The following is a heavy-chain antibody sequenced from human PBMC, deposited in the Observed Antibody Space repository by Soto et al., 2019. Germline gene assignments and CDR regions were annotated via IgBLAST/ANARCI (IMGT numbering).Heavy chain of an antibody. CDR3: ARGVAI. Sequence: QVQLQESGPGLVQPSQTLSLTCTVSGGSIRSGGYFWSWIRQHPGKGLEWIGSIYYSGSTYCNPSLKSRLTISVDTSKNQFSLKLSSVTAADTAVYYCARGVAIWGQGTMVTVSS. D-gene: IGHD2-15*01. J-gene: IGHJ3*02. V-gene: IGHV4-31*03. CDR2: IYYSGST. CDR1: GGSIRSGGYF.